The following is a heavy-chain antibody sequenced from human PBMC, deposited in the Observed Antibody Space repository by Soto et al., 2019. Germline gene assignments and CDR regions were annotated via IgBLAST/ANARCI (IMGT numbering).Heavy chain of an antibody. D-gene: IGHD2-2*01. V-gene: IGHV3-30-3*01. Sequence: PGGSLRLSCAASGFTFSSYAMHWVRQAPGKGLEWVAVISYDGSNKYYADSVKGRFTISRDNSKNTLYLQMNSLRAEDTAVYYCAREQDIVVVPAAMVQLGFDYWGQGTLVTVSS. CDR1: GFTFSSYA. CDR3: AREQDIVVVPAAMVQLGFDY. CDR2: ISYDGSNK. J-gene: IGHJ4*02.